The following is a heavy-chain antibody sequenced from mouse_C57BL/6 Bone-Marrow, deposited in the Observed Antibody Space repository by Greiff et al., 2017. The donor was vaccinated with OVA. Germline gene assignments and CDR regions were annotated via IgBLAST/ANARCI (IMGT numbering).Heavy chain of an antibody. D-gene: IGHD2-4*01. J-gene: IGHJ3*01. CDR1: EYEFPSHD. CDR2: INSDGGST. V-gene: IGHV5-2*01. Sequence: EVHLVESGGGLVQPGESLKLSCESNEYEFPSHDMSWVRKTPEKRLELVAAINSDGGSTYYPDTMERRFIISRDNTKKTLYLEMSSLRSEDTAMYYCAREDDYDSSFAYWGQGTLVTVSA. CDR3: AREDDYDSSFAY.